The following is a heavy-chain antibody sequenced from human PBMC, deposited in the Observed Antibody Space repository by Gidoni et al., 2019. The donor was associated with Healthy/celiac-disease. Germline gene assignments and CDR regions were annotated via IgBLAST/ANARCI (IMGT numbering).Heavy chain of an antibody. J-gene: IGHJ5*02. CDR1: GFTFSSYA. Sequence: QVQLVESGGGVVQPGRSLRLSCAASGFTFSSYAMHWVRQAPGKGLEWVAVISYDGSNKYYADSVKGRFTISRDNSKNTLYLQMNSLRAEDTAVYYCARDRGSPADTIFGVFDPWGQGTLVTVSS. D-gene: IGHD3-3*01. CDR2: ISYDGSNK. CDR3: ARDRGSPADTIFGVFDP. V-gene: IGHV3-30-3*01.